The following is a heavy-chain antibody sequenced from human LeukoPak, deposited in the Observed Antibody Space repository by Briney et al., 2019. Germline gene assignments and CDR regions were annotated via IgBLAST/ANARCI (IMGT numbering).Heavy chain of an antibody. J-gene: IGHJ4*02. Sequence: GRSLRLSCAASGFTFSSYSMNWVRQAPGKGLEWVSSISSSSSYIYYADSVKGRFTISRDNAKNSLYLQMNSLRAEDTAVYYCASDERCSSTSCQDYWGQGTLVTVSS. D-gene: IGHD2-2*01. CDR1: GFTFSSYS. V-gene: IGHV3-21*01. CDR2: ISSSSSYI. CDR3: ASDERCSSTSCQDY.